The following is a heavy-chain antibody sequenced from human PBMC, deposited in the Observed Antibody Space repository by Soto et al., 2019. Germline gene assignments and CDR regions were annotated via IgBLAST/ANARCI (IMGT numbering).Heavy chain of an antibody. D-gene: IGHD6-6*01. CDR1: GFTFSSYA. Sequence: QAQLVESGGGVVQPGRSLRLSCAASGFTFSSYAMHWVRQAPGKGLEWVAVISYDGSNKYYADSVKGRFTISRDNSKNALYLQRSSMRAEDTAVYYCAREGGPQLSRRIRPGDSWGQGTLVTVSS. V-gene: IGHV3-30-3*01. J-gene: IGHJ4*02. CDR2: ISYDGSNK. CDR3: AREGGPQLSRRIRPGDS.